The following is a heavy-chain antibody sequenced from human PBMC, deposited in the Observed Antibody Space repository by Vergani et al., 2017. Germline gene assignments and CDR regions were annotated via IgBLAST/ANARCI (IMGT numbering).Heavy chain of an antibody. Sequence: VHLEESGGGLVKPGGSLRLSCTASGFFFSDYYMSWLRQAPGKGLEWISYIASSDTTVYYADSVKGRFTISRDNAKNSLYLEMNSLRAEDTAVYYCARDYLDFSGSGSPYYFDHWGQGTQVTGSS. CDR1: GFFFSDYY. V-gene: IGHV3-11*04. CDR3: ARDYLDFSGSGSPYYFDH. D-gene: IGHD3-10*01. CDR2: IASSDTTV. J-gene: IGHJ4*02.